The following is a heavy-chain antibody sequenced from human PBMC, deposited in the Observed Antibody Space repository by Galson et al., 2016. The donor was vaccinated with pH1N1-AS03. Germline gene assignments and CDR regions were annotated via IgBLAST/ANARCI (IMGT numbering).Heavy chain of an antibody. V-gene: IGHV1-18*01. J-gene: IGHJ3*02. CDR1: DDTFNSHG. CDR3: ARMEERWGDAYDI. CDR2: ISANNGDT. D-gene: IGHD1-1*01. Sequence: SVKVSCKASDDTFNSHGISWVRQAPGQGLEWMGWISANNGDTNYAQKFQGRVTMTTDTSTSTTYMELRSLRSDDTAVYYCARMEERWGDAYDIWGQGTMVTVSS.